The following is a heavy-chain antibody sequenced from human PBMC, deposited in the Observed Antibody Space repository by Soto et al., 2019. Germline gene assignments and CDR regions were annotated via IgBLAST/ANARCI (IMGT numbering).Heavy chain of an antibody. Sequence: QVQLVQSGAEVKKPGASVKVSCKASGYTFTSYAMHWVRQAPGQRLEWMGWINAGNGNTKYSQKFQGRVTITRDTPASTAYMELSSLRSEDTAVYYCARDFVGCSCGSCYSVFDYWGQGTLVTVSS. CDR2: INAGNGNT. V-gene: IGHV1-3*01. CDR3: ARDFVGCSCGSCYSVFDY. J-gene: IGHJ4*02. D-gene: IGHD2-15*01. CDR1: GYTFTSYA.